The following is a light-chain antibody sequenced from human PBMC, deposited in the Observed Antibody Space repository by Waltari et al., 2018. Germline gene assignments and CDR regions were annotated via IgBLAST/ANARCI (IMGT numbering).Light chain of an antibody. Sequence: DFQMTQSQSSLSASVGDRVTITCQASQDISNYLNWYQQKPGKAPKLLIYDASNLETGVPSRFSGSGSGTDFTFTISSLRPEDIATYYCQQYDNLPLTFGPGTKVNIK. CDR3: QQYDNLPLT. J-gene: IGKJ3*01. V-gene: IGKV1-33*01. CDR2: DAS. CDR1: QDISNY.